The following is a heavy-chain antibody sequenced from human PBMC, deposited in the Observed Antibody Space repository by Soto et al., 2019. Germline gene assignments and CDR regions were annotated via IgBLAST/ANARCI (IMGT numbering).Heavy chain of an antibody. Sequence: GGSLRLSCAASGFTFSSYSMNWARQAPGKGLEWVSSISSSSSYIYYADSVKGRFTISRDNAKNSLYLQMNSLRAEDTAVYYCAGGLTLRTYYYYGMDVWGQGTTVTVSS. D-gene: IGHD3-16*01. CDR3: AGGLTLRTYYYYGMDV. CDR1: GFTFSSYS. J-gene: IGHJ6*02. CDR2: ISSSSSYI. V-gene: IGHV3-21*01.